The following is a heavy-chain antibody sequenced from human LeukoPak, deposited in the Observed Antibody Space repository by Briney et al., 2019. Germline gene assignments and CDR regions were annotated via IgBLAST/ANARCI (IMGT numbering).Heavy chain of an antibody. CDR3: ASLPSPICSSTSCYGPFDY. J-gene: IGHJ4*02. CDR1: GFTFSSYW. CDR2: INSDGSST. D-gene: IGHD2-2*01. V-gene: IGHV3-74*01. Sequence: GGSLRLSCAASGFTFSSYWMHWVHQAPGKGLVWVSRINSDGSSTSYADSVKGRFTISRDNAKNTLYLQMNSLRAEDTAVYYCASLPSPICSSTSCYGPFDYWGQGTLVTVSS.